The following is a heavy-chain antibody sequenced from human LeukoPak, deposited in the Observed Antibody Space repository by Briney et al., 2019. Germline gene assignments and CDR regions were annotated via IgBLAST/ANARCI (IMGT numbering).Heavy chain of an antibody. CDR1: GFTFSSYS. CDR2: FSSSSSYI. Sequence: GGPLRLSCAASGFTFSSYSMNWVRQAPGKGLEWVSSFSSSSSYIYYADSVKGRFTISRDNAKNSLYLQMNSLRAEDTAVYYCARVGWFGELIPDYWGQGTLVTVSS. CDR3: ARVGWFGELIPDY. V-gene: IGHV3-21*01. D-gene: IGHD3-10*01. J-gene: IGHJ4*02.